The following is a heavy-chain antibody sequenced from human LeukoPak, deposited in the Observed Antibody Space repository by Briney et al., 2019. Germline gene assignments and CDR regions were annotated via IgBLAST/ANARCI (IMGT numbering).Heavy chain of an antibody. CDR2: ISGDGGST. D-gene: IGHD3-22*01. CDR3: AKVLGYYDSSGYYQEGGFDY. Sequence: GGSLRLSCAASGFTFDDYAMHWVRHAPGKGLEWVSLISGDGGSTYYADSVKGRFTISRDNSKNSLYLQMNSLRTEDTALYYCAKVLGYYDSSGYYQEGGFDYWGQGTLVTVSS. CDR1: GFTFDDYA. V-gene: IGHV3-43*02. J-gene: IGHJ4*02.